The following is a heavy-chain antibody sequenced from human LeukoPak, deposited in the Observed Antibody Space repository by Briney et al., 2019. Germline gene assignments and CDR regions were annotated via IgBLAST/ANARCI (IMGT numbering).Heavy chain of an antibody. CDR2: INPNSGGT. CDR3: ARGPQPAGSYYYDSTPHY. J-gene: IGHJ4*02. D-gene: IGHD3-22*01. CDR1: GYTFTDYY. V-gene: IGHV1-2*02. Sequence: ASVKVSCKASGYTFTDYYVHWVRQAPGQGLELMGLINPNSGGTKYAQKSQGRVTMTRDTSISTTYMELSSLRSDDTAMFYCARGPQPAGSYYYDSTPHYWGQGTLVTVSS.